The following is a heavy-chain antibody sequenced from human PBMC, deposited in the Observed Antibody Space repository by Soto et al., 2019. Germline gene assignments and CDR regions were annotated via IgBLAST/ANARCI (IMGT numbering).Heavy chain of an antibody. CDR1: GFTFTSYA. V-gene: IGHV3-23*01. D-gene: IGHD2-15*01. J-gene: IGHJ6*03. Sequence: GGSLRLSCAASGFTFTSYAMSWVRQAPGKGLEWVSGISGSGGDTYYADSVKGRFTISRDNSKSTLYLQMNSLRTEDTALYHCAKDAFGYCTGGSCYYYYMDVWGKGTTVTVSS. CDR2: ISGSGGDT. CDR3: AKDAFGYCTGGSCYYYYMDV.